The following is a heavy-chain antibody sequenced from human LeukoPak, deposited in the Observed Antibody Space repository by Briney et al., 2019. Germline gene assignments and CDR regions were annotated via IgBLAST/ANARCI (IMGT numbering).Heavy chain of an antibody. Sequence: GGSLRLSCAASGFTFSSYGMHWVRQAPGKGLEWVAFIRYDGSNDYYADSVKGRFTISRDNSKNTLYLQMNSPRAEDTAVYYCAKDAEYSSSSGNYWGQGTLVTVSS. J-gene: IGHJ4*02. CDR1: GFTFSSYG. CDR3: AKDAEYSSSSGNY. CDR2: IRYDGSND. V-gene: IGHV3-30*02. D-gene: IGHD6-6*01.